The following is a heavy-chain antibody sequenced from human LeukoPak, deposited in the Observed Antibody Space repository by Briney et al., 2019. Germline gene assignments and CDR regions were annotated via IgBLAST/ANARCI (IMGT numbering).Heavy chain of an antibody. CDR3: AKGPSWGVTMVRGVIPYFDY. J-gene: IGHJ4*02. CDR2: ISGSGGST. CDR1: GFSFSSHT. V-gene: IGHV3-23*01. D-gene: IGHD3-10*01. Sequence: PGGSLRLSCAGSGFSFSSHTMNWVRQAPGKGLEWVSAISGSGGSTYYADSVKGRFTISRDNSKNTLYLQMNSLRAEDTAVYYCAKGPSWGVTMVRGVIPYFDYWGQGTLVTVSS.